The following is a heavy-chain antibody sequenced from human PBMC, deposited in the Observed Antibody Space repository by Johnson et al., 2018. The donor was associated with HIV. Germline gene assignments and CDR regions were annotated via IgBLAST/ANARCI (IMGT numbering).Heavy chain of an antibody. J-gene: IGHJ3*02. CDR1: GVTISSFG. CDR3: ARSGYGSGSTHDAFDI. Sequence: QVHLVESGGGVVQPGGSLRLSCAASGVTISSFGMHWVRQAPGKGLEWVAFIRFDGSDEYYSNSVKGRFTISRDNSKNTLYLQMNSLRAEDTAVYYCARSGYGSGSTHDAFDIWGQGTMVTVSS. V-gene: IGHV3-30*02. CDR2: IRFDGSDE. D-gene: IGHD3-10*01.